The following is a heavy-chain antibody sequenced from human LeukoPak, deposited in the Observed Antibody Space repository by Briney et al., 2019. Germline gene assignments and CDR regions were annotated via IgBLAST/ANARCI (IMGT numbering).Heavy chain of an antibody. CDR3: AREATFGELLPFDS. Sequence: GGSLSPSCAPSGFTLSDFWMHWVRHVQGKGLVWVSRIHSDGSTTNYADSVKGRFTISRDNAKNTPYLQMNSLRVEDTAVYYCAREATFGELLPFDSWGQGTLVTVSS. J-gene: IGHJ4*02. V-gene: IGHV3-74*01. CDR2: IHSDGSTT. D-gene: IGHD3-10*01. CDR1: GFTLSDFW.